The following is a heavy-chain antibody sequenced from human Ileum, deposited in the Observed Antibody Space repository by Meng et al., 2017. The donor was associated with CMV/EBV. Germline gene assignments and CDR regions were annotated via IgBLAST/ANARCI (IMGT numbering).Heavy chain of an antibody. CDR2: IYYSGTA. CDR1: GGSISSTSYY. Sequence: GSLRLSCTVSGGSISSTSYYWGWIRQPPGKGLEWIGRIYYSGTAYYNPSLTSRVTISVDTSKNQFSLKLTSVTAADTAVYYCARVTQYNHDSSSSMGFWGQGAPVTVSS. D-gene: IGHD2-2*01. CDR3: ARVTQYNHDSSSSMGF. V-gene: IGHV4-39*07. J-gene: IGHJ4*02.